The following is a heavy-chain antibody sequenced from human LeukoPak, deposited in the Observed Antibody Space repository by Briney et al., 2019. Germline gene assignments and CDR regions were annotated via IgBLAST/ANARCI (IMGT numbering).Heavy chain of an antibody. Sequence: SETLSLTCTVSGGSISSYYWSWIRQPPGKGLEWIGYIYYSGSTNYNPSLKSRVTISVDTSKIQFSLKLSSVTAADTAVYYCASAITYYYDSSGYRDAFDIWGQGTMVTVSS. D-gene: IGHD3-22*01. CDR3: ASAITYYYDSSGYRDAFDI. CDR1: GGSISSYY. V-gene: IGHV4-59*01. CDR2: IYYSGST. J-gene: IGHJ3*02.